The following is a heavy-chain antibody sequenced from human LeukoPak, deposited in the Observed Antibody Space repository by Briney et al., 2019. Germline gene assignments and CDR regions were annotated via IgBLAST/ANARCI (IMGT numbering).Heavy chain of an antibody. D-gene: IGHD3-10*01. CDR2: ISSSGGST. V-gene: IGHV3-23*01. Sequence: GGSLRLSCAASGFTFSSYAMSWVRQAPGKGLEWVSAISSSGGSTYYADSVKGRFTISRDNSKNTLYLQMNSLRAEDTAVYYCAKDEGYYGSGSYPDYWGQGTLVTVSS. CDR1: GFTFSSYA. CDR3: AKDEGYYGSGSYPDY. J-gene: IGHJ4*02.